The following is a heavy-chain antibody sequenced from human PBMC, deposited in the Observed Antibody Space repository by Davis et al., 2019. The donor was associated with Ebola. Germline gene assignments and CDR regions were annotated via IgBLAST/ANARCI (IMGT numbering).Heavy chain of an antibody. J-gene: IGHJ4*02. CDR1: GGSISSYY. CDR3: ARVTGGWYLDY. D-gene: IGHD6-19*01. V-gene: IGHV4-59*01. Sequence: MPSETLSLTCTVSGGSISSYYWSWIRQPPGKGLEWIGYIYYSGSTNYNPSLKSRVTISVDTSKNQFSLKLSSVTAADTAVYYCARVTGGWYLDYWGQGTLVTVSS. CDR2: IYYSGST.